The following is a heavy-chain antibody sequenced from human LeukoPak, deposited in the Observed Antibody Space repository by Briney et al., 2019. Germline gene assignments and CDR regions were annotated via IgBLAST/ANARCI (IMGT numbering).Heavy chain of an antibody. CDR2: ISSSSSYI. D-gene: IGHD3-10*01. V-gene: IGHV3-21*01. J-gene: IGHJ4*02. Sequence: GGSLRLSCAASGFTFSSYSMNWVRQAPGKGLEWVSSISSSSSYIYYADSVKGRFTISRDNAKNSLYLQMNSLRAEDTAVYYCARGRLVRGVITVFDYWGQGTLVTVSS. CDR3: ARGRLVRGVITVFDY. CDR1: GFTFSSYS.